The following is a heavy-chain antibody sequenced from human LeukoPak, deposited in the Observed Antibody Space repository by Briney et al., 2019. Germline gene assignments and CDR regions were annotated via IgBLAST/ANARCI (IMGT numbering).Heavy chain of an antibody. Sequence: GESLHISCQGSGYSFTSYWIAWVRQMPGKGLEWMGIIYPDDSDTRYSPSFQGQVTITADKSISTAYLQWSSLKASANAMYYCARQRRSSGWPNDYWGQGTLVTVSS. J-gene: IGHJ4*02. CDR3: ARQRRSSGWPNDY. CDR2: IYPDDSDT. D-gene: IGHD6-19*01. CDR1: GYSFTSYW. V-gene: IGHV5-51*01.